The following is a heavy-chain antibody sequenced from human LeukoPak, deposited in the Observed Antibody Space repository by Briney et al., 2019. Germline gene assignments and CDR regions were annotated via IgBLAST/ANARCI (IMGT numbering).Heavy chain of an antibody. CDR1: GFIFSSYW. CDR2: IKQDGSEK. Sequence: PGGSLRLSCAASGFIFSSYWMTWVRQAPGKGLEWVANIKQDGSEKYYVDSVKGRFTISRDNAKNSLYPQMNSLRAEDTAVYYCARGGGLDIWGQGTMVTVSS. J-gene: IGHJ3*02. V-gene: IGHV3-7*05. CDR3: ARGGGLDI.